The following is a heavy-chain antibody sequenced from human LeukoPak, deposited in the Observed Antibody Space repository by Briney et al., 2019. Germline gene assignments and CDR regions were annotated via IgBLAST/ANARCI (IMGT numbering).Heavy chain of an antibody. CDR2: ISDSGVSI. D-gene: IGHD5-12*01. CDR1: GFTFSAYE. CDR3: VRGKHSAHNYGGDY. J-gene: IGHJ4*02. Sequence: GGSLRLSCATSGFTFSAYEMNWVRQAPGKGLEWISYISDSGVSIHYAGSVRGRFSISRDNAKDALLLQMNTLRAEDTAVYYCVRGKHSAHNYGGDYWGQGTLVTVSS. V-gene: IGHV3-48*03.